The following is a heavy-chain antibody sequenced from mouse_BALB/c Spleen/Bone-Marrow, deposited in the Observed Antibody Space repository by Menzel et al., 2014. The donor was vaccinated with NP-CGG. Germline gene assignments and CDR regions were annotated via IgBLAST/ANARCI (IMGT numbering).Heavy chain of an antibody. V-gene: IGHV5-17*02. Sequence: EVKLVESGGGLVQPGGSRKLSCAASGFTFSSFAMHWIRQAPEKGLEWVAFISSGSNIIHYADTVKGRFTISRDNPKNTLFLQMTSLRSGDTAMYYCGRGDYWGQGTTLTVSS. CDR3: GRGDY. CDR1: GFTFSSFA. J-gene: IGHJ2*01. CDR2: ISSGSNII.